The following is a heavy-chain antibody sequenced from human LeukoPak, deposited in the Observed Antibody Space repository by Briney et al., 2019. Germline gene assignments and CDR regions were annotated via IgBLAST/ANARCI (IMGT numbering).Heavy chain of an antibody. CDR3: AKDLPSSNRYCSTTSCSLFDS. Sequence: PGGSLRLSCGASGFTFNSYAMSWVRQAPGKGLEWVSSISDAGGNTYYADSVKGRFTISRDNSKNTLYLQMNSLRAEDTAVYYCAKDLPSSNRYCSTTSCSLFDSWGQGTLVTVSS. J-gene: IGHJ4*02. D-gene: IGHD2-2*01. CDR2: ISDAGGNT. CDR1: GFTFNSYA. V-gene: IGHV3-23*01.